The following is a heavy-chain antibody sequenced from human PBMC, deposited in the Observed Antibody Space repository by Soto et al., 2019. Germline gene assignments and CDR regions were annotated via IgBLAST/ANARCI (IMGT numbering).Heavy chain of an antibody. Sequence: EVQLVESGGDLVQPGGSLRLSCAASGFTFRTYWMHWVRQVPGKGPEWVSRMSSDGSSTAYADSVRGRVIISRDNAKNTLYLQMNSLRGDDPAVYYCARETVRGHDVGGHWGLGTLVAVSS. CDR1: GFTFRTYW. CDR2: MSSDGSST. V-gene: IGHV3-74*01. J-gene: IGHJ4*02. CDR3: ARETVRGHDVGGH. D-gene: IGHD2-15*01.